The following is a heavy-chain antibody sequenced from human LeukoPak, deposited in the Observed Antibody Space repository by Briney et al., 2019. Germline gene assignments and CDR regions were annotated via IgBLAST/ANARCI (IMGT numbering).Heavy chain of an antibody. Sequence: GGSLRLSCAASGFTFSSYSMNWVRQAPGKGLEWVSYISSSSSTIYYADSVKGRFTISRDNAKNSLYLQMNSLRAEDTAVYYCARAAADYYYYYYMDVWGKGTTVTVSS. CDR2: ISSSSSTI. CDR3: ARAAADYYYYYYMDV. V-gene: IGHV3-48*01. J-gene: IGHJ6*03. D-gene: IGHD6-13*01. CDR1: GFTFSSYS.